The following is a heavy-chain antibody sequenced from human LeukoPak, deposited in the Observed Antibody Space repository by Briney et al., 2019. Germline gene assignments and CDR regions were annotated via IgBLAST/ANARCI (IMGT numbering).Heavy chain of an antibody. CDR2: IHTSGNT. CDR1: GGSISNFY. J-gene: IGHJ4*02. CDR3: AREGSATARPFVSNDC. Sequence: SETLSPTCTVSGGSISNFYWSWIRQPAGKGLEWIGRIHTSGNTDYNPSLKSRVTMSLDTSKNQFSLRLNSMTAADTAVYYCAREGSATARPFVSNDCWGQGTLVTVSS. V-gene: IGHV4-4*07. D-gene: IGHD6-6*01.